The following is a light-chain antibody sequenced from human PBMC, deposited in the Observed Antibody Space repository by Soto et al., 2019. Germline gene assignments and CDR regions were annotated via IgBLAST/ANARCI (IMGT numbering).Light chain of an antibody. J-gene: IGLJ3*02. V-gene: IGLV2-23*01. CDR2: EGS. CDR1: SSDVGSYNL. CDR3: CSYADNHILL. Sequence: QSVLTQPASVSGSPGQSITISCTGTSSDVGSYNLVSWYQPHPGKAPKLIIYEGSKRPSGISNRFSGSKSGNTASLTISGLQAEDEADFHCCSYADNHILLFGGGTKLTVL.